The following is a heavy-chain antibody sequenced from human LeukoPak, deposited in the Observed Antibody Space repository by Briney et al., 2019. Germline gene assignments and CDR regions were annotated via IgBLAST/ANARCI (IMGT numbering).Heavy chain of an antibody. J-gene: IGHJ5*02. Sequence: GGSLRLSCAASGFTFSSYGMSWVHQAPGKGLEWVSAISGSGGSTYYADSLQGRFTISRDNSKNTLYLQMNSLRAEDTAVYYCARDNSVRDEAWWFYPWGQGTLVTVSS. CDR2: ISGSGGST. V-gene: IGHV3-23*01. CDR1: GFTFSSYG. D-gene: IGHD5-24*01. CDR3: ARDNSVRDEAWWFYP.